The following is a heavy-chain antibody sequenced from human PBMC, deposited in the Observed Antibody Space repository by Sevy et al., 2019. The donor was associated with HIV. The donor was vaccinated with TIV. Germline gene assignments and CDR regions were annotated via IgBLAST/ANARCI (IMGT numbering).Heavy chain of an antibody. CDR1: GGSFSGYY. CDR2: INHSGST. V-gene: IGHV4-34*01. Sequence: SETLSLTCAVYGGSFSGYYWSWIRQPPGKGLEWIGEINHSGSTNYNPSLKSRVTISVDTSKNQFSLKLSSVTAADTAVYYCARAPGIAAAGTGPLGFDYWGQGTLVTVSS. J-gene: IGHJ4*02. D-gene: IGHD6-13*01. CDR3: ARAPGIAAAGTGPLGFDY.